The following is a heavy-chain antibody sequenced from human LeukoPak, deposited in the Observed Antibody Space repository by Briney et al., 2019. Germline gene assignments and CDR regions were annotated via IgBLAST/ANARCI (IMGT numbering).Heavy chain of an antibody. D-gene: IGHD3-3*01. V-gene: IGHV3-48*03. CDR2: LSSSGSAF. J-gene: IGHJ4*02. Sequence: HSGGSLRLSCEDSGFTFRSYEMNWVRQAPGKGLEWIAYLSSSGSAFSHADSVKGRFTIARDNAKNSVYLEMNSLRADDTAVYYCARSARLMKGVVEVTALDDWGQGTLVTVSS. CDR1: GFTFRSYE. CDR3: ARSARLMKGVVEVTALDD.